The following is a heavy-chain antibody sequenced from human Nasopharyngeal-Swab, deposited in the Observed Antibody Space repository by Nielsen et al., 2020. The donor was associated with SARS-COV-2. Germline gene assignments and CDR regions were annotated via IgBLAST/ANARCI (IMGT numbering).Heavy chain of an antibody. Sequence: ASVKVSCKASGYTFTSYGISWVRQAPGQGLEWMGWISAYNGNTNYAQKLQGRVTMTTDTSTSTAYMELRSLRSDDKAVYYCARDLTMIDAFDIWGQGTMVTVSS. CDR3: ARDLTMIDAFDI. CDR2: ISAYNGNT. J-gene: IGHJ3*02. D-gene: IGHD3-22*01. V-gene: IGHV1-18*01. CDR1: GYTFTSYG.